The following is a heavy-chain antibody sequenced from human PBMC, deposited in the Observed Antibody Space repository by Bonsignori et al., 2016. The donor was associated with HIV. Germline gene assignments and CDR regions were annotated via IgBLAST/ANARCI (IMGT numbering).Heavy chain of an antibody. Sequence: SETLSLTCTVSGGSVSSADSCWNLIRQPPGKGLEWIGSIYDSRITYYNPSLKSRVAMSVDTSKNQFSLRLTSVTAADTAVYYCARYPRGSDLLTGYYTPFDSWGQGTLVTVSS. CDR1: GGSVSSADSC. J-gene: IGHJ4*02. CDR3: ARYPRGSDLLTGYYTPFDS. CDR2: IYDSRIT. D-gene: IGHD3-9*01. V-gene: IGHV4-30-4*08.